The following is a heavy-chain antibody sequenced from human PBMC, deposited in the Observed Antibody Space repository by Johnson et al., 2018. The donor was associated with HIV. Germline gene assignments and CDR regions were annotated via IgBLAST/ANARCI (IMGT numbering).Heavy chain of an antibody. CDR2: IYSGGST. V-gene: IGHV3-66*03. Sequence: VQLVESGGGLIQPGGSLRLSCAASGFTVSSNYMSWVRQAPGKGLEWVSVIYSGGSTYYANSVKGRFTISRDNSKNTLYLQMNSLRAEDTAVYYCARDGKVGATPRRAFDIWGQGTMVTVSS. J-gene: IGHJ3*02. D-gene: IGHD1-26*01. CDR1: GFTVSSNY. CDR3: ARDGKVGATPRRAFDI.